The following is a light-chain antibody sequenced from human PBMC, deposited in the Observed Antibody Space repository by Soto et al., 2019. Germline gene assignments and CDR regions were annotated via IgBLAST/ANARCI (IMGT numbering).Light chain of an antibody. Sequence: GDRVTITCRASQSISSRLAWYQQKPGKAPKLLIYDASSLESGVPSRFSGSGSGTEFTLTISSLQPEDFATYYCLQHNSYPWTFGQGTKV. CDR2: DAS. CDR3: LQHNSYPWT. V-gene: IGKV1-5*01. J-gene: IGKJ1*01. CDR1: QSISSR.